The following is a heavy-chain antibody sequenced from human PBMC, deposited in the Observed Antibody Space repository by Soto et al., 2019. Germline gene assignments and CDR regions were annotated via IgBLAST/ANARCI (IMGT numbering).Heavy chain of an antibody. CDR1: SGSISTINW. J-gene: IGHJ6*02. Sequence: PWETLSLTCAVSSGSISTINWWTWVRQPPGKGLDWIGEIYQTGSTSYNPSLESRVTISIDKSKNQFSLKLRSVTAADTAVYYCARVSSSSAFGMDVWGQGTTVTVSS. D-gene: IGHD6-6*01. CDR3: ARVSSSSAFGMDV. CDR2: IYQTGST. V-gene: IGHV4-4*02.